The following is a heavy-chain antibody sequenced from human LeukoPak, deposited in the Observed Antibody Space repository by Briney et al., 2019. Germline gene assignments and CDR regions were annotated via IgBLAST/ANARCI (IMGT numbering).Heavy chain of an antibody. CDR2: ISSSGSTI. J-gene: IGHJ5*02. Sequence: PGGSLRLSCAASEFTFSAYYMSWIRQAPGKGLEWVSYISSSGSTIYYADSVKGRFTISRDNAKNSLYLQMNSLRAEDTAVYYCARSSHVGYSSSWYRLAAYWFDPWGQGTLVTVSS. CDR3: ARSSHVGYSSSWYRLAAYWFDP. V-gene: IGHV3-11*01. D-gene: IGHD6-13*01. CDR1: EFTFSAYY.